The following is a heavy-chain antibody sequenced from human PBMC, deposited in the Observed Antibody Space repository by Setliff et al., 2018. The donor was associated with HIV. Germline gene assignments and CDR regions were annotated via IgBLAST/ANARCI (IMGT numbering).Heavy chain of an antibody. V-gene: IGHV3-23*01. Sequence: GESLKISCAASGFTFNNYAMSWVRQAPGKGLEWVSTISGSGGSTYFADSVKGRFTISRDNSKNTLYLQMNSLRTEDTAIYYCARRTGDDWYYFDYRGQGTLVTVSS. D-gene: IGHD3-9*01. J-gene: IGHJ4*02. CDR3: ARRTGDDWYYFDY. CDR2: ISGSGGST. CDR1: GFTFNNYA.